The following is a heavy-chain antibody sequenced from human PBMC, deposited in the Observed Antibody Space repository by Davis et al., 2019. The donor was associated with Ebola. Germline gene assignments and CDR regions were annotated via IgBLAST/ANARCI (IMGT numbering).Heavy chain of an antibody. CDR2: ITSNGYI. V-gene: IGHV3-21*01. D-gene: IGHD3-10*01. Sequence: GESLKISCAASAFTFSTYTMNWVRQAPGKGLEWVSSITSNGYIYYADSVKGRFTISRDNAKNSLYLQMNSLRDEDTAVYYCARALGARGFDYWGQGTLVTVSS. CDR1: AFTFSTYT. J-gene: IGHJ4*02. CDR3: ARALGARGFDY.